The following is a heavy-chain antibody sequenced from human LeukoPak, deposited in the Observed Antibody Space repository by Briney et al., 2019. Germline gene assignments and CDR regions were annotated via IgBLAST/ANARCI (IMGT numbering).Heavy chain of an antibody. CDR3: ARIPTNAVPAAHNGFDI. CDR2: FDYSGST. V-gene: IGHV4-39*01. J-gene: IGHJ3*02. Sequence: SETLSLTCTVSGGSISSRPYYWGWIRQPPGKGLEWLGSFDYSGSTYYNPSLRSRVTISVDTSKNQFSLKLSSVTAADTAVYYCARIPTNAVPAAHNGFDIWGQGTMLTVSS. D-gene: IGHD2-2*01. CDR1: GGSISSRPYY.